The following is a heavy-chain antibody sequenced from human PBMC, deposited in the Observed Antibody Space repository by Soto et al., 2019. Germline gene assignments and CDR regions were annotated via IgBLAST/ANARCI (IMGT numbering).Heavy chain of an antibody. CDR2: IKSKTDDGAR. Sequence: DVKLVESGGDLVEPGGSLRLSCVTSGFMFSSAWMSWVRQAPGKGLEWVGRIKSKTDDGARDYAAPVNGRFSISRDDSKSTLYLQMNSLRAEDTALYYCVEGWNDFWGQGTLVTVSS. CDR3: VEGWNDF. CDR1: GFMFSSAW. V-gene: IGHV3-15*01. D-gene: IGHD1-1*01. J-gene: IGHJ4*02.